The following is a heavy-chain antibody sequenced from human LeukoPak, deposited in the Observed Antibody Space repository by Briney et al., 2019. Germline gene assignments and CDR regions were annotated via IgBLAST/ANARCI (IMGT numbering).Heavy chain of an antibody. Sequence: AGSLRLSCAASGFTFSSSWMSWVRQAPGKGLEWVASIKKDGSEKYYVDSVKGRFTISRDNAKNSLYLQMNSLRAEDTAVYFCSRVVPRLYYFDYWGQETLVTVSS. CDR2: IKKDGSEK. V-gene: IGHV3-7*01. D-gene: IGHD4/OR15-4a*01. J-gene: IGHJ4*02. CDR1: GFTFSSSW. CDR3: SRVVPRLYYFDY.